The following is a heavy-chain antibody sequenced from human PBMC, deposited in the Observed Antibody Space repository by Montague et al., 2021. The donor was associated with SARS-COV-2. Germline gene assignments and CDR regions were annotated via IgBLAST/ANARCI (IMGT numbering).Heavy chain of an antibody. Sequence: SETLSLTCTVSGGSINSGSYSWGWIRQPPGKGLEWIGSIHYSGSTYYNPSLQSRVTISIDTSKNHFSLRVNSVTAADPAVYFCARRPAASDYVFWSGGCDIWGQGTMVTVS. CDR3: ARRPAASDYVFWSGGCDI. V-gene: IGHV4-39*01. J-gene: IGHJ3*02. CDR2: IHYSGST. CDR1: GGSINSGSYS. D-gene: IGHD3-3*01.